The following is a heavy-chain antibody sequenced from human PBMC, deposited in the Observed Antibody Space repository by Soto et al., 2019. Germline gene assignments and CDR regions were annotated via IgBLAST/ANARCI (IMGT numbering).Heavy chain of an antibody. J-gene: IGHJ3*01. Sequence: QLQLQESGPGLVKPAETLSLKCAVSGGSVSSGNYFWGWIRQPPGKGLEWIGNIYYNGDTYYSPSPTSRATMSIDTGQNRFSLRPTSVTAADTAVYYCARRLIGSWNQGHAFDFWGQGTLVTVSS. D-gene: IGHD2-15*01. CDR2: IYYNGDT. V-gene: IGHV4-39*01. CDR1: GGSVSSGNYF. CDR3: ARRLIGSWNQGHAFDF.